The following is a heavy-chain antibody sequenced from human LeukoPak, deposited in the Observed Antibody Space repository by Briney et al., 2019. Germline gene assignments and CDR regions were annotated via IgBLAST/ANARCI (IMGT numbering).Heavy chain of an antibody. V-gene: IGHV1-2*06. CDR1: GYTFTGYY. CDR3: ARDHVLLWFGDTYYFDY. D-gene: IGHD3-10*01. CDR2: INPNSGGT. Sequence: EASVKVSCKASGYTFTGYYMHLVRQAPGQGLEWMGRINPNSGGTNYAQKFQGRVTMTRDTSISTAYMELSRLRSDDTAVYYCARDHVLLWFGDTYYFDYWGQGTLVTVSS. J-gene: IGHJ4*02.